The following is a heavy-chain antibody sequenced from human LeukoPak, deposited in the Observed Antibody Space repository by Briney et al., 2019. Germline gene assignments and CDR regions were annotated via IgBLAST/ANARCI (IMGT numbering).Heavy chain of an antibody. CDR1: GFTFSSYW. CDR2: IKQDGSEK. D-gene: IGHD1-7*01. V-gene: IGHV3-7*01. CDR3: ARASYWNYEYRRDFDY. J-gene: IGHJ4*02. Sequence: KAGGSLRLSCAASGFTFSSYWMSWVRQAPGKGLEWVANIKQDGSEKYYVDSVKGRFTISRDNAKNSLYLQMNSLRAEDTAVYCCARASYWNYEYRRDFDYWGQGTLVTVSS.